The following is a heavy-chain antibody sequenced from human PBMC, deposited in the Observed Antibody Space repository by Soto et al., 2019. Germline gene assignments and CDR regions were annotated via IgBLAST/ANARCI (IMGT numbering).Heavy chain of an antibody. CDR3: GRQPGHCGSTTCFGYYSVDV. CDR2: IYYSGST. J-gene: IGHJ6*02. CDR1: GGSISSSSYS. V-gene: IGHV4-39*01. Sequence: QLQLQESGPRLVKPSETLSLTCSVSGGSISSSSYSWGWIRQPPGKGLEWIGTIYYSGSTHYNPSLGGRVAISAATPNNQFSLRLSSVTAADTAVYYCGRQPGHCGSTTCFGYYSVDVWGQGTTVTVS. D-gene: IGHD2-2*01.